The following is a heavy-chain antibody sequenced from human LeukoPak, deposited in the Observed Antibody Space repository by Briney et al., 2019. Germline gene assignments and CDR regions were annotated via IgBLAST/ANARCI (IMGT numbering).Heavy chain of an antibody. CDR2: IIPIFGTA. J-gene: IGHJ6*03. D-gene: IGHD6-19*01. V-gene: IGHV1-69*05. CDR1: GGTFSSYG. Sequence: GSSVKVSCKASGGTFSSYGISWVRQAPGQGLEWMGGIIPIFGTANYAQKLRGRVTMTTDTSTSTAYMELRSLRSDDTAVYYCARAGPYSSGWLRSGYYYYYMDVWGKGTTVTVSS. CDR3: ARAGPYSSGWLRSGYYYYYMDV.